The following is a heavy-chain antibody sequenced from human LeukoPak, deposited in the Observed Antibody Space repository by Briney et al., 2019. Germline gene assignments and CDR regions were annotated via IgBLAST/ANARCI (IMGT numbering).Heavy chain of an antibody. CDR2: IYYSGST. CDR1: GGSISSSSYY. V-gene: IGHV4-39*07. D-gene: IGHD1-14*01. J-gene: IGHJ5*02. CDR3: ARDPSPSAGINWFDP. Sequence: SETLSLTCTVSGGSISSSSYYWGWIRQPPGKGLEWIGSIYYSGSTYYNPSLKSRVTISVDTSKNQFSLKLSSVTAADTAVYYCARDPSPSAGINWFDPWGQGTLVTVSS.